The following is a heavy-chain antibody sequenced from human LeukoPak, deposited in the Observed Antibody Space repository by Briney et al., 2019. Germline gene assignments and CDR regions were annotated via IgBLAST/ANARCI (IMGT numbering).Heavy chain of an antibody. V-gene: IGHV3-64*01. D-gene: IGHD2-2*01. CDR2: ISSSGGSI. CDR1: GLTFSSYS. CDR3: ARTYCSSTSCLVDY. Sequence: GGSLRLSCAASGLTFSSYSMHWVRQAPGKGLEYVSAISSSGGSIYYANSVKGRFTISRDNSKNTLYLQMGSLRAEDMAVYYCARTYCSSTSCLVDYWGQGTLVTVSS. J-gene: IGHJ4*02.